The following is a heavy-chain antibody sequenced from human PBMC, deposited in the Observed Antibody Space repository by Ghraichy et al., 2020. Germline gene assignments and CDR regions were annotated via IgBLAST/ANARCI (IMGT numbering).Heavy chain of an antibody. CDR2: ISSSGSTI. D-gene: IGHD1-1*01. CDR3: ARRVSTGTTDYFDY. CDR1: GFTFSDYY. Sequence: GGSLRLSCAASGFTFSDYYMSWIRQAPGKGLEWVSYISSSGSTIYYADSVKGRFTISRDNAKNSLYLQMNSLRAEDTAVYYCARRVSTGTTDYFDYWGQGTLVTVSS. V-gene: IGHV3-11*01. J-gene: IGHJ4*02.